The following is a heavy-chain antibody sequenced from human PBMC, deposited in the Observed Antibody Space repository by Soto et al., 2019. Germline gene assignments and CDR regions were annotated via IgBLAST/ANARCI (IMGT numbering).Heavy chain of an antibody. D-gene: IGHD3-3*01. CDR3: ARVKAAGWNYYYYYGMDV. J-gene: IGHJ6*02. V-gene: IGHV5-10-1*01. CDR1: GYSFTSYW. CDR2: IDPSDSYT. Sequence: PGESLKVSCKGAGYSFTSYWSSWVRQMPGKGLEWMGRIDPSDSYTNYSPSFQGHVTISADKSISTAYLQWSSLKASDTAMYYCARVKAAGWNYYYYYGMDVWGQGTTVTVSS.